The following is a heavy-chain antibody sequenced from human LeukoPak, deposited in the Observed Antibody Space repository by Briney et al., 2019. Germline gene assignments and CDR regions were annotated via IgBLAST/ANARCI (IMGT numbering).Heavy chain of an antibody. V-gene: IGHV1-69*05. D-gene: IGHD5-18*01. J-gene: IGHJ4*02. Sequence: SVKVSCKASGGSFNAYAISWVRQAPGQGLEWTGGIIPIFGTSNYAQKLQGRVTISTDESTSTAYMEVSSLRSEDTAIYYCARGLDASMETAYDYWGQGTLVTVSS. CDR2: IIPIFGTS. CDR3: ARGLDASMETAYDY. CDR1: GGSFNAYA.